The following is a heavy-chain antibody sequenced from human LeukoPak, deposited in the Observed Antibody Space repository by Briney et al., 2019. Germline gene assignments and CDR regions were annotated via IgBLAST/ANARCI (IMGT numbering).Heavy chain of an antibody. J-gene: IGHJ3*02. CDR1: GGTFSSYA. V-gene: IGHV1-69*05. Sequence: SVKVSCTASGGTFSSYAISWVRQAPGQGLEWMGGIIPIFGTANYAQKFQGRVTITTDESTSTAYMELSSLRSEDTAVYYCARYSGSDRGAFDIWGQGTMVTVSS. CDR3: ARYSGSDRGAFDI. D-gene: IGHD1-26*01. CDR2: IIPIFGTA.